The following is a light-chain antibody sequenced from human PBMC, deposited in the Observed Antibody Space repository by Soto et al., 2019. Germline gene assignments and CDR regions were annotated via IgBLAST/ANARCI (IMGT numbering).Light chain of an antibody. J-gene: IGKJ1*01. CDR1: QSVSSSY. CDR3: QQYGSSPSWT. Sequence: EIVMTQSPATLSVSPGESATLSCRASQSVSSSYLAWYQQKPGQAPRLLIYGASSRATGIPDRFSGSGSGTDFTLTISRLEPEDFAVYYCQQYGSSPSWTFGQGTKVEIK. CDR2: GAS. V-gene: IGKV3-20*01.